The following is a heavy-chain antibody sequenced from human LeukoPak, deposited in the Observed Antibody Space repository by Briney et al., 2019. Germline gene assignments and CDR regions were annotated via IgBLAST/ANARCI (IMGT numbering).Heavy chain of an antibody. Sequence: PSETLSLTCTVSGGSISSSSYYWGWIRQPPGKGLEWIGSIYYSGSTYYNPSLKSRVTISVDTSKNQFSLKLSSVTAADTAVYYCARHFEGLGLEWLSPHYYYYMDVWGKGTTVTVSS. D-gene: IGHD3-3*01. CDR1: GGSISSSSYY. CDR2: IYYSGST. V-gene: IGHV4-39*01. CDR3: ARHFEGLGLEWLSPHYYYYMDV. J-gene: IGHJ6*03.